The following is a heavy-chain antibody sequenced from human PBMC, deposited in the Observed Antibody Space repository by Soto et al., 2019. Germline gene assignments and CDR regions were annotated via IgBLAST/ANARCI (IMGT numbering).Heavy chain of an antibody. CDR1: GGSFSGYY. V-gene: IGHV4-34*01. CDR3: ARRKAAAGTFLSFYYYGMDV. CDR2: INHSGGT. Sequence: PSETLSLTCAVYGGSFSGYYWSWIRQPPGKGLGWIGEINHSGGTNYNPSLKSRVIISVDTSKNQFSLKLSSVTAADTAVYYCARRKAAAGTFLSFYYYGMDVWGRGTTVTVSS. J-gene: IGHJ6*02. D-gene: IGHD6-13*01.